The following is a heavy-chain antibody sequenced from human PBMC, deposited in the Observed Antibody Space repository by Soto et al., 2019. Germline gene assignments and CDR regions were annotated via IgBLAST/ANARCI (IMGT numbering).Heavy chain of an antibody. D-gene: IGHD4-17*01. CDR2: IYYTGRT. J-gene: IGHJ4*02. CDR3: ARPLGNYGDWAFDF. V-gene: IGHV4-39*01. CDR1: GVSISESSHY. Sequence: QLLLQESGPGLVTPSETLSFTCAVSGVSISESSHYWAWIRQPPGKGLEWIASIYYTGRTYYNPPLRRRLTISIDTSRDQFSLNLSSVTAADMAVYSCARPLGNYGDWAFDFWGQGTLVPVSS.